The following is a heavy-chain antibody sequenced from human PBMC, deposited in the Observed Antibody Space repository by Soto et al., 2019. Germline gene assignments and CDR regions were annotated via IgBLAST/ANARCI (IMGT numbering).Heavy chain of an antibody. CDR1: GGSFSGYY. D-gene: IGHD2-8*02. CDR2: INHSGST. Sequence: SETLSLTSTVYGGSFSGYYWTWIRQPPGTGLEWIGEINHSGSTNCNPSLKSRVTISVDTSKNQFSLKLTSVTAADTAVYYCARDKITGLFDYWGQGTLVTVSS. CDR3: ARDKITGLFDY. V-gene: IGHV4-34*01. J-gene: IGHJ4*02.